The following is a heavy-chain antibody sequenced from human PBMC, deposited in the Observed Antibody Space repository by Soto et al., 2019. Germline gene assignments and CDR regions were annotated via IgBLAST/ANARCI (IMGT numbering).Heavy chain of an antibody. CDR1: GYSFSTSW. Sequence: PGESLKISCKGSGYSFSTSWIGWVRQMPGKGLEWMGIIYPGDSDTRYSPSFQGQVTISADKSISTAYLQWSSLKASDTAMYYCARHPLAVYEQWLVNGGYYFDYWGQGTLVTVSS. J-gene: IGHJ4*02. D-gene: IGHD6-19*01. V-gene: IGHV5-51*01. CDR3: ARHPLAVYEQWLVNGGYYFDY. CDR2: IYPGDSDT.